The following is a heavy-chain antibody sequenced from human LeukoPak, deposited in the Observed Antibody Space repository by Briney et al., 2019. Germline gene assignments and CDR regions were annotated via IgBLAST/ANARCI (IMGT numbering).Heavy chain of an antibody. CDR1: GWSFNDYY. CDR3: ARGQVPAARGYNWFDP. CDR2: VNARGDT. V-gene: IGHV4-34*01. J-gene: IGHJ5*02. Sequence: SETLSLTCAVYGWSFNDYYWNWIRQPPGKGLEWIGEVNARGDTNYHRSLKSRVTISVDTSKNQFSLRLTSMSAADTAVYYCARGQVPAARGYNWFDPWGQGTLVTVSS. D-gene: IGHD2-2*01.